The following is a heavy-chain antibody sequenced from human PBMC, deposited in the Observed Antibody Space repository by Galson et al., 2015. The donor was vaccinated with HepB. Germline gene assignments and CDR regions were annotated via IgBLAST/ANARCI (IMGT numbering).Heavy chain of an antibody. J-gene: IGHJ4*02. Sequence: SLRLSCAASGFTFSNAWMSWVRQAPGKGLEWVGRIKSKTDGGTTDYAAPVKGRFTISRDDSKNTLYLQMNSLKTEDTAVYYCTVPVWAIDSSGYRGDFDYWGQGTLVTVSS. CDR1: GFTFSNAW. V-gene: IGHV3-15*01. CDR3: TVPVWAIDSSGYRGDFDY. D-gene: IGHD3-22*01. CDR2: IKSKTDGGTT.